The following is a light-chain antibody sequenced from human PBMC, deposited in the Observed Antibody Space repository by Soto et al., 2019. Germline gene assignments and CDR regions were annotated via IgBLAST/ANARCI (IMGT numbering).Light chain of an antibody. J-gene: IGKJ2*01. V-gene: IGKV3-20*01. Sequence: EIVLTQTPGTLSLSPGERATLSCRASQSVTSSHSAWYQQKPGQAPRLLIYGASTRATGIPDRFSGSGSDTDFSLTIRRLDHEDFAMYYCLLYFSPDRYTFGPGTKVQIK. CDR2: GAS. CDR1: QSVTSSH. CDR3: LLYFSPDRYT.